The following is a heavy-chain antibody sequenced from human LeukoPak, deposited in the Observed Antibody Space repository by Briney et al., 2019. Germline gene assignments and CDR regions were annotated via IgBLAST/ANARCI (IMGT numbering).Heavy chain of an antibody. CDR2: ISWNSGRI. CDR1: GFIFNNYA. Sequence: GRSLRLSCAGSGFIFNNYAMHWVRQPPGKGLEWVSGISWNSGRIDYADSVKGRFTISRDNAKNSLYLQMNSLRVEDTAFYYCAKDNRRHYTSGPNPDSLHWGQGAPVTVSS. J-gene: IGHJ4*02. D-gene: IGHD6-19*01. CDR3: AKDNRRHYTSGPNPDSLH. V-gene: IGHV3-9*01.